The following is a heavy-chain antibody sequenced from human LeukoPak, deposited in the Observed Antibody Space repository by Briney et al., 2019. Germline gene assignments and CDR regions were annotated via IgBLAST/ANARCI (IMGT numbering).Heavy chain of an antibody. J-gene: IGHJ6*03. CDR3: ARAEAGRGYYYYMDV. CDR2: MNPNSGNT. V-gene: IGHV1-8*03. CDR1: GYTFITYD. Sequence: ASVKVSCKASGYTFITYDINWVRQATGQGLEWMGWMNPNSGNTGYAQKFQGRVTITRNTSITTAYMELSSLRSEDTAVYYCARAEAGRGYYYYMDVWGKGTTVTVSS. D-gene: IGHD3-10*01.